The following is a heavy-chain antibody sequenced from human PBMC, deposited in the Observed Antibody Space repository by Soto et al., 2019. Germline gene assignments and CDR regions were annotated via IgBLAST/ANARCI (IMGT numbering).Heavy chain of an antibody. CDR1: GFSFSSYG. V-gene: IGHV3-33*01. J-gene: IGHJ6*02. D-gene: IGHD6-25*01. Sequence: PGGSLRLSCAASGFSFSSYGMHWVRQAPGKGLEWVAVIWYDGSNKYHADSVKGRFTISRDNSKNTLYLQMNSLRAEDTAVYYCARDRSGTLDDMVVWGQGTTVTVSS. CDR2: IWYDGSNK. CDR3: ARDRSGTLDDMVV.